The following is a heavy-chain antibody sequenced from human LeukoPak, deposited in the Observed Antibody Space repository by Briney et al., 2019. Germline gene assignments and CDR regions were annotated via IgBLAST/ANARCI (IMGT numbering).Heavy chain of an antibody. D-gene: IGHD3-16*02. CDR1: GASISSSNW. CDR3: ARRTFGGVIKY. CDR2: IYHSGST. J-gene: IGHJ4*02. Sequence: PSETLSLTCAVSGASISSSNWWSWVRQPPGKGLEWIGEIYHSGSTNYTSSLKSRVTLSVDMSKNQFSLKLSSVTAADTAVYYCARRTFGGVIKYWGQGTLVTVSS. V-gene: IGHV4-4*02.